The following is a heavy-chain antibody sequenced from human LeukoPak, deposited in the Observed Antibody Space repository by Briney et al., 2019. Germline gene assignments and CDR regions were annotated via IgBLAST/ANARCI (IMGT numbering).Heavy chain of an antibody. D-gene: IGHD2-15*01. J-gene: IGHJ4*02. Sequence: ASVTVSCKASGYSFSDSFFHWVRLAPGQGLEWMGWINPTSGGTNYARKFQDRVTMTRDTSISTVYMELSRLRSDDTAVYYCARARILDYWGQGTLVTVSS. CDR1: GYSFSDSF. V-gene: IGHV1-2*02. CDR3: ARARILDY. CDR2: INPTSGGT.